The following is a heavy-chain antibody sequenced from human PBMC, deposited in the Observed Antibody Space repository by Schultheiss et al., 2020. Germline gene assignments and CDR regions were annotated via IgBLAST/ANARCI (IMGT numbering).Heavy chain of an antibody. V-gene: IGHV6-1*01. Sequence: SETLSLTCAISGDSVSSNSAAWNWIRQSPSRGLEWLGRTYYRSKWYNDYAVSVKSRITINPDTSKNQFSLQLSSVTAADTAVYYCARSRGGYYYDSTGGPFDYWGQGTLVTVSS. CDR3: ARSRGGYYYDSTGGPFDY. CDR2: TYYRSKWYN. D-gene: IGHD3-22*01. J-gene: IGHJ4*02. CDR1: GDSVSSNSAA.